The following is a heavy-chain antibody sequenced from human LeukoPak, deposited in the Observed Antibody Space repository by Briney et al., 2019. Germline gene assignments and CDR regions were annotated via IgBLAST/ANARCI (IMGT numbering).Heavy chain of an antibody. Sequence: GASVKVSCKTAGYSFIDYYIHGRRQAPGQGPEGMGRIDPHSGGTHYEQKFQVRVTLTRDTSISTVYMELSGLRADDTAVYYCARAPGPYTPSRFHYWGQGTLVTVSS. V-gene: IGHV1-2*02. CDR2: IDPHSGGT. D-gene: IGHD2-15*01. CDR3: ARAPGPYTPSRFHY. J-gene: IGHJ4*02. CDR1: GYSFIDYY.